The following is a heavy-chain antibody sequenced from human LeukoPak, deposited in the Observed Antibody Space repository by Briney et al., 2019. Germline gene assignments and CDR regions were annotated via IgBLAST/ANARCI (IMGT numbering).Heavy chain of an antibody. CDR2: ISYDGSNK. CDR1: GFTFSSYA. CDR3: AREGGVDTVTYFDY. Sequence: PGGSLRLSCAASGFTFSSYAMHWVRQAPGKGLEWVAVISYDGSNKYYADSVKGRFTISRDNSKNTLYLQMNSLRVEDTAVYYCAREGGVDTVTYFDYWGQGTLVTVSS. J-gene: IGHJ4*02. V-gene: IGHV3-30-3*01. D-gene: IGHD4-17*01.